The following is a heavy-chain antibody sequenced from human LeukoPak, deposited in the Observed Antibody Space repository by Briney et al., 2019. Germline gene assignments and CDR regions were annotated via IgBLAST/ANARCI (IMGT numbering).Heavy chain of an antibody. J-gene: IGHJ6*02. CDR3: SRTTVTTDNYYYGMDV. V-gene: IGHV3-9*02. CDR1: GFTSDDYA. D-gene: IGHD4-17*01. CDR2: IRWNSGSI. Sequence: PGGSLRLSCAASGFTSDDYAMHWDRQAPGKGLEWVSGIRWNSGSIGYADSVKGRFTISRDNAKNSLYLQMNSLRAEDTALYYCSRTTVTTDNYYYGMDVWGQGTTVTVSS.